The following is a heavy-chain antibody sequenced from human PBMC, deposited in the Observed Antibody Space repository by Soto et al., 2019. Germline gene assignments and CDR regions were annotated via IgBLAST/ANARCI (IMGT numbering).Heavy chain of an antibody. CDR3: ARRGYCSSTSCYGGAFDY. CDR1: GGSISSYY. CDR2: IYYSGST. J-gene: IGHJ4*02. V-gene: IGHV4-59*08. D-gene: IGHD2-2*01. Sequence: SETLSLTCTVSGGSISSYYWSWIRQPPGKGLEWIGYIYYSGSTNYNPSLKSRVTISVDTSKNQFSLKLSSVTAADTAVYYCARRGYCSSTSCYGGAFDYWGQGTLVTVSS.